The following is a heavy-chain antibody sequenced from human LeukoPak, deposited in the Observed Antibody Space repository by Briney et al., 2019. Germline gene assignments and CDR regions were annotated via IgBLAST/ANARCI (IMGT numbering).Heavy chain of an antibody. D-gene: IGHD4-17*01. Sequence: PSETLSLTCTVPGGSISSISWSWFGQPAGKGLGGIRRIYTSGSTNYNPSLTSRVTMSVDTSKNQFSLKLSSVTAADTAVYYCASRTTVTTSGAFDIWGQGTMVTVSS. V-gene: IGHV4-4*07. CDR3: ASRTTVTTSGAFDI. CDR1: GGSISSIS. CDR2: IYTSGST. J-gene: IGHJ3*02.